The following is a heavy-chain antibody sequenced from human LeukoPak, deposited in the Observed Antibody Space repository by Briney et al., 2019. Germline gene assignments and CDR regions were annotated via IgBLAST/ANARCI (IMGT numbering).Heavy chain of an antibody. CDR1: GGSISNNLYY. V-gene: IGHV4-39*07. CDR2: VYYTGNT. J-gene: IGHJ4*02. CDR3: ARGDWRYGDFDS. D-gene: IGHD3-9*01. Sequence: SETLSLTCTVSGGSISNNLYYWGWVRQSPGKGLEWIASVYYTGNTFYNASLRSRVTVSVRTSDNQFSLKLRSMTAADTAMYYCARGDWRYGDFDSRGRGTLVTVSS.